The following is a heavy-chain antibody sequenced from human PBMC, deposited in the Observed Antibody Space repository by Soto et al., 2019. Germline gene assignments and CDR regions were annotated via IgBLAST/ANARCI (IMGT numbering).Heavy chain of an antibody. Sequence: SETLSLTCAVSGGSISSGGYSWSWIRQPPGKGLECIGYIYHSGSTYYNPSLKSRVTISVDRSKNQFSLKLSSVTAADTAVYYCARVSCISTSCYVVDYWGQGTLVTVSS. CDR2: IYHSGST. J-gene: IGHJ4*02. CDR1: GGSISSGGYS. V-gene: IGHV4-30-2*01. D-gene: IGHD2-2*01. CDR3: ARVSCISTSCYVVDY.